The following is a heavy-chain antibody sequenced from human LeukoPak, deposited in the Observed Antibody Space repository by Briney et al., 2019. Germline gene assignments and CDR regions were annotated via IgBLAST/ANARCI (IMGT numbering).Heavy chain of an antibody. V-gene: IGHV4-30-2*01. Sequence: PSETLSLTCSVSGGSISSSHYYWNWVRQPAGKGLEWIGYIYHSGSTYYNPSLKSRVTISVDRSKNQFSLKLSSVTAADTAVYYCARYVTYCGGDCYSQSVDYWGQGTLVTVSS. CDR3: ARYVTYCGGDCYSQSVDY. CDR1: GGSISSSHYY. J-gene: IGHJ4*02. D-gene: IGHD2-21*01. CDR2: IYHSGST.